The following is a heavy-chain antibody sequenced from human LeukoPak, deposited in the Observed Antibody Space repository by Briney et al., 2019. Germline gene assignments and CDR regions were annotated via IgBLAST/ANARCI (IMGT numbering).Heavy chain of an antibody. J-gene: IGHJ4*02. CDR1: GFTFSSYN. Sequence: PGGSLRLSCAASGFTFSSYNMNSVREAPGKGLEWVSSISNRSRARYSGDSVEGRFTISRNNFKASLYQQMDSLSAEDTAVYYCAPAYCSSTSCFGWGQGTRVTVSS. V-gene: IGHV3-48*01. CDR2: ISNRSRAR. D-gene: IGHD2-2*01. CDR3: APAYCSSTSCFG.